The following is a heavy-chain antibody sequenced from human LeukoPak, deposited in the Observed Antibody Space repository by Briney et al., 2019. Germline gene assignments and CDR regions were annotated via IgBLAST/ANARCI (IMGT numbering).Heavy chain of an antibody. Sequence: ASVTVSFTGSGYTFTVYYIHWVRQAPGQGLEWMGWINPHSGGTNYAQKFQGGVTMTRDTSITTAYMELSSLRSDDTAVYYCARGYYYADLDYWGQGTLVTVSS. V-gene: IGHV1-2*02. CDR3: ARGYYYADLDY. J-gene: IGHJ4*02. CDR1: GYTFTVYY. D-gene: IGHD3-10*01. CDR2: INPHSGGT.